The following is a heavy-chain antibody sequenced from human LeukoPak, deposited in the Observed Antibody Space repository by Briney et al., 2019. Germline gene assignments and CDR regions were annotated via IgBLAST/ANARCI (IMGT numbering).Heavy chain of an antibody. CDR3: ARESGILGATRGPFDY. J-gene: IGHJ4*02. V-gene: IGHV4-59*01. Sequence: PSETLSLTCTVSGGSISSYYWSWIRQPPGKGLEWIGYIYYSGSTNYNPSLKSRVTISVDTSKNQFSLKLSSVSAADTAVYYCARESGILGATRGPFDYWGQGTLVPSPQ. CDR1: GGSISSYY. CDR2: IYYSGST. D-gene: IGHD1-26*01.